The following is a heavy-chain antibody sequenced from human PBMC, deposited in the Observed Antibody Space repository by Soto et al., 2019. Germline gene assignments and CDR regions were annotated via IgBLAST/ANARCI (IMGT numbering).Heavy chain of an antibody. J-gene: IGHJ3*02. D-gene: IGHD3-22*01. CDR3: AREDYDSSGYYHDAFDI. CDR2: IWYDGSNK. Sequence: QVQLVESGGGVVQPGRSLRLSCAASGFTFSSYGMHWVRQAPGKGLEWVAVIWYDGSNKYYADSVKGRFTISRDNSKNTLYLQMNSLRAEDTAVYYCAREDYDSSGYYHDAFDIWGQGTMVTVSS. V-gene: IGHV3-33*01. CDR1: GFTFSSYG.